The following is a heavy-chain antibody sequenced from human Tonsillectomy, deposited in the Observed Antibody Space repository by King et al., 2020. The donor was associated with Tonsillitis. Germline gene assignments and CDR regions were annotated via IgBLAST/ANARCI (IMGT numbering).Heavy chain of an antibody. D-gene: IGHD2-15*01. J-gene: IGHJ4*02. Sequence: VQLVESGGGLVQPGGSLRLSCAASGFTFSGYSINWVRQAPGKGLEWISYISSSSTTIYYADSVKGRFTISRDNAKNSLYLQMNSLRAEDTAVYYCASLVVAASSGDYWGQGTLVTVSS. CDR3: ASLVVAASSGDY. CDR1: GFTFSGYS. V-gene: IGHV3-48*01. CDR2: ISSSSTTI.